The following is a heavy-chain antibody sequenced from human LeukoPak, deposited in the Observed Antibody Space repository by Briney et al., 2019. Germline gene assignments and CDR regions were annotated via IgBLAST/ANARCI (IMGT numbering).Heavy chain of an antibody. CDR3: RVEGY. CDR1: GFAFSSYS. J-gene: IGHJ4*02. Sequence: GGSLRLSCAASGFAFSSYSMNWVRQAPGKGLEWVSSVSRDNSYIYYADSVKGRFTISRDNSKNTLYLQMNSLRAEDTAMYYCRVEGYWGQGTLVTVSS. V-gene: IGHV3-21*01. CDR2: VSRDNSYI.